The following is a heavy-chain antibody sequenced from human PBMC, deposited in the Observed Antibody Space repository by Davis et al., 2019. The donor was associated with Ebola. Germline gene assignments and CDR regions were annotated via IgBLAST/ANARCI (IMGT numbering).Heavy chain of an antibody. CDR1: GFTFSDYY. Sequence: GESLKIPCAASGFTFSDYYMSWIRQAPGKRLEWVSSISSSSSYIYYAGSVKGRFTISRDNAKNSLFLQMNSLRAEDTAVYYCARMDRSRFLEWVLNGMDVWGQGTTVTVSS. D-gene: IGHD3-3*01. V-gene: IGHV3-11*06. CDR3: ARMDRSRFLEWVLNGMDV. J-gene: IGHJ6*02. CDR2: ISSSSSYI.